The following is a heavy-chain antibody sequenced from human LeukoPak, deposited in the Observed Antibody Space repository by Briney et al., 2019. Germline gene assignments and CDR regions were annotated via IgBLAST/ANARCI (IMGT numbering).Heavy chain of an antibody. D-gene: IGHD3-16*01. CDR2: IWSDGINK. CDR1: GFTFSDYG. V-gene: IGHV3-33*01. J-gene: IGHJ4*02. CDR3: ARDYAVG. Sequence: GGSLRLSCAASGFTFSDYGMHWVRQAPGKGLEWVAAIWSDGINKYSAHSVKGRFTISRDNSKNTLYLHMNSLRVEDTAVYYCARDYAVGWGQGTLVTVSS.